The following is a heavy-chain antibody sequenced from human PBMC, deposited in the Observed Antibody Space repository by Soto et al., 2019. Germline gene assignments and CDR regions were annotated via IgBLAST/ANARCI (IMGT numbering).Heavy chain of an antibody. J-gene: IGHJ5*02. V-gene: IGHV3-74*01. Sequence: EVLLVESGGGLVQPGGSLRLSCAASGFNFNFYWMHWVRQAPGKGLVWVSRINGDGSTTDYADSVKGRFTISRDNAKNTLCLQMDSLRVEDTAVYYCVRDSPTNLEDADAMASWFDPWGQGTLVTVSS. CDR1: GFNFNFYW. CDR3: VRDSPTNLEDADAMASWFDP. CDR2: INGDGSTT. D-gene: IGHD2-2*01.